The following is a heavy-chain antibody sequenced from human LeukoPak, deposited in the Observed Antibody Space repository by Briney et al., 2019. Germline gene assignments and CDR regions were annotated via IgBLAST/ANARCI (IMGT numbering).Heavy chain of an antibody. V-gene: IGHV3-53*01. J-gene: IGHJ4*02. CDR2: IYSDNT. CDR3: ARRAGAYSHPYDY. Sequence: GGSLRLSCTVSGFTVSSITMSWVRQAPGKGLEWVSFIYSDNTHYSDSAKGRFTISRDNSKNTLYLQMNSLRAEDTAVYYCARRAGAYSHPYDYWGQGTLVTVSS. D-gene: IGHD4/OR15-4a*01. CDR1: GFTVSSIT.